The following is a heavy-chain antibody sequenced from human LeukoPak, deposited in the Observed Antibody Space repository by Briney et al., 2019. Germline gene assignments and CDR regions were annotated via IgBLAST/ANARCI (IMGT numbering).Heavy chain of an antibody. V-gene: IGHV4-59*01. D-gene: IGHD3-22*01. CDR2: IFYTGST. CDR3: ARSAHYYYDSAGYGVAFDV. CDR1: GGSISSYY. J-gene: IGHJ3*01. Sequence: PSETLSLTCTVSGGSISSYYWSWIRQPPGKGLEWIGNIFYTGSTKYNPSLKSRVTISVDTSKNQFSLKLSSVTAADTAMYYCARSAHYYYDSAGYGVAFDVWGQGTLVTVSS.